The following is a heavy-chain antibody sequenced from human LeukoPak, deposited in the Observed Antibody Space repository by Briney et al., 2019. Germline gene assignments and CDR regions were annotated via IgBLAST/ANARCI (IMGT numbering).Heavy chain of an antibody. CDR2: ISYDGSNK. J-gene: IGHJ4*02. CDR3: ARDSGSRYCSSTSCYEYYFDY. Sequence: GRSLRLSCAASGFTFSSYAMHWVRQAPGKGLEWVAVISYDGSNKYYADSVKGRFTISRDNSKNTLYLQMNSLRAEDTAVYYCARDSGSRYCSSTSCYEYYFDYWGQGTLVTVSS. CDR1: GFTFSSYA. D-gene: IGHD2-2*01. V-gene: IGHV3-30*04.